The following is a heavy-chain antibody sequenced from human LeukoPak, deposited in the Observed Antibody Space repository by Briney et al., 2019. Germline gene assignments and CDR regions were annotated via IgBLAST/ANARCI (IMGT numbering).Heavy chain of an antibody. J-gene: IGHJ4*02. CDR2: IRSKAYGGTT. CDR1: GFTFGDYS. CDR3: TRVDDSSGYSPAHFDY. D-gene: IGHD3-22*01. Sequence: GGSLRLSCTASGFTFGDYSMSWVRQAPGKGLEWVGFIRSKAYGGTTEYSASVKGRFTIARDDSTIIAYLHINSLKTEDTDVYYCTRVDDSSGYSPAHFDYWGQGTLVTVSS. V-gene: IGHV3-49*04.